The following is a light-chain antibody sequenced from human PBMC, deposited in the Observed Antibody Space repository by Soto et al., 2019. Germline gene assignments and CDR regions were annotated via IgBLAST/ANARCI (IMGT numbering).Light chain of an antibody. CDR1: QSVSSSF. V-gene: IGKV3-20*01. CDR3: QQYGSSVFS. J-gene: IGKJ3*01. CDR2: AAS. Sequence: EIVLTQSPGNLSLSPGERATLSCRASQSVSSSFLAWYQQKPGQAPRLLIYAASRRATGIPDRFSGSGSGTDFTLTMSRLEPDDFAVYYCQQYGSSVFSFGPGTKVDIK.